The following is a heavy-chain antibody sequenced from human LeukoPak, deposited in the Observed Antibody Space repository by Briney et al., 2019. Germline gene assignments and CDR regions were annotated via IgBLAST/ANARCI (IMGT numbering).Heavy chain of an antibody. D-gene: IGHD6-13*01. Sequence: PSETLSLTCTVSGGSISSSSYYWGWIRQPPGKGLEWIGSIYYSGSTYYNPSLKSRVTISVDTSKNQFSLNLSSVTAADTAVYYCARRRSTWFDPWGQGTLVTVSS. V-gene: IGHV4-39*01. CDR1: GGSISSSSYY. CDR3: ARRRSTWFDP. J-gene: IGHJ5*02. CDR2: IYYSGST.